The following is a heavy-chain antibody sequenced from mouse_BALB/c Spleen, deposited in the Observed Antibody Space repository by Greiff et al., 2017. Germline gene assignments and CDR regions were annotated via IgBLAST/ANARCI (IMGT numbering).Heavy chain of an antibody. D-gene: IGHD1-1*01. CDR3: ARGSLLSTVADY. CDR1: GFTFSSFG. CDR2: ISSGSSTI. J-gene: IGHJ2*01. V-gene: IGHV5-17*02. Sequence: EVQGVESGGGLVQPGGSRKLSCAASGFTFSSFGMHWVRQAPEKGLEWVAYISSGSSTIYYADTVKGRFTISRDNPKNTLFLQMTSLRSEDTAMYYCARGSLLSTVADYWGQGTTLTVSS.